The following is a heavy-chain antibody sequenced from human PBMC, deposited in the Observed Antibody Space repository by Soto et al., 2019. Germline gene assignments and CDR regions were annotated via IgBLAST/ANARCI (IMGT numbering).Heavy chain of an antibody. V-gene: IGHV3-73*01. J-gene: IGHJ6*02. Sequence: GGSLRLSCAASGFTFSGSAMHWVRQASGKGLEWVGRIRSKANSYATAYAASVKGRFTISRDDSKNTAYLQMNSLKTGDTAVYYCTRPARGYDSSYYYGMDVWGQGTTVTVSS. D-gene: IGHD3-22*01. CDR3: TRPARGYDSSYYYGMDV. CDR1: GFTFSGSA. CDR2: IRSKANSYAT.